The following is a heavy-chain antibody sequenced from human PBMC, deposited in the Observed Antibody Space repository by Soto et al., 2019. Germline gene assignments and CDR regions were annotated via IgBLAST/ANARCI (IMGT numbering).Heavy chain of an antibody. V-gene: IGHV1-24*01. J-gene: IGHJ6*02. CDR2: FDPEDGET. CDR3: ATPFRYYYGMDV. Sequence: GASVKVSCKVSGYTLTELSMHWVRQAPGKGLEWMGGFDPEDGETIYAQKFQGRVTMTEGTSTDTAYMELSSLRSEDTAVYYCATPFRYYYGMDVWGQGTTVTVSS. CDR1: GYTLTELS.